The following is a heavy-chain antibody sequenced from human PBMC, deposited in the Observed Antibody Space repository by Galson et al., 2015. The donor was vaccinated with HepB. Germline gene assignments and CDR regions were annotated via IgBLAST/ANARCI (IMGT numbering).Heavy chain of an antibody. CDR2: INPGNGHP. V-gene: IGHV1-3*01. D-gene: IGHD2-15*01. CDR3: ARGRLFCSGDNCNSLGF. Sequence: SVKVSCKASGYTFSSYAIHWVRQAPGQRLEWMGRINPGNGHPTYSQKFQGRVTITRDTSATTDYMDLSSLRSEDTAVYYCARGRLFCSGDNCNSLGFWSQGALVTVSS. J-gene: IGHJ4*02. CDR1: GYTFSSYA.